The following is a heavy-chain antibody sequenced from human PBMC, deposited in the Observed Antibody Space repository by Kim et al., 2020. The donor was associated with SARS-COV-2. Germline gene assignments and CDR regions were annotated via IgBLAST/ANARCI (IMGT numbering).Heavy chain of an antibody. CDR2: IWYDGSNK. Sequence: GGSLRLSCAASGFTFSSYGMHWVRQAPGKGLEWVAVIWYDGSNKYYADSVKGRFTISRDNSKNTLYLQMNSLRAEDTAVYYCARDPFSDSSGWVDYWGQGTLVTVSS. CDR1: GFTFSSYG. D-gene: IGHD6-19*01. V-gene: IGHV3-33*01. J-gene: IGHJ4*02. CDR3: ARDPFSDSSGWVDY.